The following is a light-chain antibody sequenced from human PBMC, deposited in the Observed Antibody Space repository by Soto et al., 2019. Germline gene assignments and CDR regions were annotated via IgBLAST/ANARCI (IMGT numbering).Light chain of an antibody. CDR2: GAS. V-gene: IGKV3-20*01. CDR1: QSVSSSY. Sequence: EIVLTQSPGTLSLSPGERATLSCRASQSVSSSYLAWYQQKPGQAPRLLIYGASSRATGIPDRFSGSGSGTDFTLTISRLEPEDFAVYYCQHYGSSPYTFGQVPNLGIK. J-gene: IGKJ2*01. CDR3: QHYGSSPYT.